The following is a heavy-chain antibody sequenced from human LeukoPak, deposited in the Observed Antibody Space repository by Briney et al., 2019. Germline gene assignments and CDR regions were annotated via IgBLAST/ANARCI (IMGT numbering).Heavy chain of an antibody. J-gene: IGHJ6*03. Sequence: SETLSLTCTVSGGSISSGDYYWSWIRQPPGKGLEWIGYIYYSGSTYYNPSLKSRVTISIDTSKNQFSLKLSSVTAADTAVYYCARDRNWDFWSGYSARYYYYMDVWGKGTTVTVSS. D-gene: IGHD3-3*01. CDR3: ARDRNWDFWSGYSARYYYYMDV. CDR1: GGSISSGDYY. V-gene: IGHV4-30-4*08. CDR2: IYYSGST.